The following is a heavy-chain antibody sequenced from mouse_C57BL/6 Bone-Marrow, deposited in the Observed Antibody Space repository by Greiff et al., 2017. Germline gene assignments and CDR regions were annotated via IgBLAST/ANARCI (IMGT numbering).Heavy chain of an antibody. CDR3: TFLYYGSSFDV. CDR2: IDPENGDT. V-gene: IGHV14-4*01. Sequence: VQLQQSGAELVRPGASVKLSCTASGFNIKDDYMHWVKQRPEQGLEWIGWIDPENGDTEYAPKFQGKATMTADTSSNTAYLQLSSLTSEDTAVYYCTFLYYGSSFDVWGTGTTVTVSS. J-gene: IGHJ1*03. D-gene: IGHD1-1*01. CDR1: GFNIKDDY.